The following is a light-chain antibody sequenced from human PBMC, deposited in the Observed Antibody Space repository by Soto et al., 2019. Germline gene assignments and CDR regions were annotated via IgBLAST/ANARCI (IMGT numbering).Light chain of an antibody. CDR3: SSSAGSNNFSV. J-gene: IGLJ6*01. CDR1: SSDVGGYNY. V-gene: IGLV2-8*01. CDR2: EVS. Sequence: QSALTQPPSASGSPGQSVTISCTGTSSDVGGYNYVSWYQQHPGKAPKLMIYEVSKRPSGVPDRFSGSKSGNTASLTVSGLQAEDEADYYCSSSAGSNNFSVFGSGTQLTVL.